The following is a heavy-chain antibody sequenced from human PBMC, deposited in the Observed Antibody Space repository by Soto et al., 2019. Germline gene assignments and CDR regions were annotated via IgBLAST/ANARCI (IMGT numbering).Heavy chain of an antibody. Sequence: TPSLPCTFSGGSISSGGFYLSWIPQHPGKGLEWIGYIYYSGSTYYNPSLKSRVTISVDTSKNQFSLKLSSVTATDTAVYYCAREAVWFGELSTLYYMDVWGKGTKVTVSS. CDR2: IYYSGST. D-gene: IGHD3-10*01. CDR1: GGSISSGGFY. V-gene: IGHV4-31*03. CDR3: AREAVWFGELSTLYYMDV. J-gene: IGHJ6*03.